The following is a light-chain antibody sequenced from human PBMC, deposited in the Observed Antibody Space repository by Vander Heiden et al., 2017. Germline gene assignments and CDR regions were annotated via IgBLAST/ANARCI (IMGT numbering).Light chain of an antibody. CDR3: QQSYSTPPVT. CDR1: QSISSY. Sequence: DIQMTPPPFSLSASVGDSVTITCRASQSISSYLNWYQQKPGNAPKLLIYAASSLQSGVPSRFSGSGSGTDFTLPISSLQPEDFATYYCQQSYSTPPVTFGGGTKVEIK. J-gene: IGKJ4*01. CDR2: AAS. V-gene: IGKV1-39*01.